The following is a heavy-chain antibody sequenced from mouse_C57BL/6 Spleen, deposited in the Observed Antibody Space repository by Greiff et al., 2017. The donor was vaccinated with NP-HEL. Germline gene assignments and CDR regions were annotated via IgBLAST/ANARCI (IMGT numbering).Heavy chain of an antibody. Sequence: QVQLQQPGAELVKPGASVKLSCKASGYTFTSYWMHWVKQRPGQGLEWIGMIHPNSGSTNYNEKFKSKATLTVDKSSSTAYMQLSSLTSEDASVYYCEREKKARGMTAGFADWGQGTLVTVSA. CDR3: EREKKARGMTAGFAD. V-gene: IGHV1-64*01. J-gene: IGHJ3*01. CDR1: GYTFTSYW. CDR2: IHPNSGST.